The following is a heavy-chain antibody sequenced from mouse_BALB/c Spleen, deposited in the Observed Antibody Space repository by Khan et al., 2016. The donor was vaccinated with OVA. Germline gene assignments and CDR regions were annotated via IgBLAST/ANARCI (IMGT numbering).Heavy chain of an antibody. Sequence: VQLKQSGPGLVAPSQSLSITCTVSGFSLTSYGVSWVRQPPGKGLEWLGVIWGDGNTNFHSALRSRLSISKDNSKSKVFLKLNSLQTDDTATYYCAKDRGYYAVDYWGQGTSVTGSS. CDR2: IWGDGNT. J-gene: IGHJ4*01. CDR1: GFSLTSYG. CDR3: AKDRGYYAVDY. V-gene: IGHV2-3*01.